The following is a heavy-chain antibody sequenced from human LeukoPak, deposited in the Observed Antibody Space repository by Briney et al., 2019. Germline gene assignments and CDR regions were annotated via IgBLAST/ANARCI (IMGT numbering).Heavy chain of an antibody. D-gene: IGHD2-15*01. Sequence: GSLRLSCTASGFTLSSYGMHWVRQAPGKGLEWVAFIRYDGSNKNYADSAKGRFTISRDNSKNTLYLQMNSLRAEDTAVYYCAKDRRYSQDYWGQGTLVTVSS. V-gene: IGHV3-30*02. CDR2: IRYDGSNK. J-gene: IGHJ4*02. CDR3: AKDRRYSQDY. CDR1: GFTLSSYG.